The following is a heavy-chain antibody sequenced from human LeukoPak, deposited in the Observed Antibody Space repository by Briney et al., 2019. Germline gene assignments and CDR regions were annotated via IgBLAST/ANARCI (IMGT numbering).Heavy chain of an antibody. CDR3: ARESGGYSYGFDY. CDR2: IKQDGSEK. J-gene: IGHJ4*02. Sequence: GGSLRLSCAASGFTFSDYYMSWIRQAPGKGLEWVANIKQDGSEKYYVDSVKGRFTISRDNAKNSLYLQMNSLRAEDTAVYYCARESGGYSYGFDYWGQGTLVTVSS. D-gene: IGHD5-18*01. CDR1: GFTFSDYY. V-gene: IGHV3-7*01.